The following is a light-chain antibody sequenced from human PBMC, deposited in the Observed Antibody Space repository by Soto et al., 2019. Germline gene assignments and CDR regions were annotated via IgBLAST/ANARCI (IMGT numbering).Light chain of an antibody. CDR1: QSVSSN. J-gene: IGKJ2*01. CDR2: GAS. V-gene: IGKV3-15*01. CDR3: QQYNNWPYT. Sequence: EIVMTQSPATLSVSPGERATLSCRASQSVSSNLAWYQQKPGQAPRILIYGASTRATGIPARFSGSGSGTEFTLTISSLQSEDFAVYYCQQYNNWPYTFGQGPKVDIK.